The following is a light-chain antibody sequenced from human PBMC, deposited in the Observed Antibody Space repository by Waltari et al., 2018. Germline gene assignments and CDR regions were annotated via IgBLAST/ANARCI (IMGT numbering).Light chain of an antibody. CDR3: MQGTHWPPWT. V-gene: IGKV2-30*02. Sequence: DVVMTRSPLSLPVTLGQPASISCRSGQSLVHSDGNTYSNSFQQRPGQCPRRLMYKVSNRESGVPDRFSGSGSGTNFTLKVTRVEAVDVGVYYCMQGTHWPPWTFGQGTKVEIK. CDR2: KVS. J-gene: IGKJ1*01. CDR1: QSLVHSDGNTY.